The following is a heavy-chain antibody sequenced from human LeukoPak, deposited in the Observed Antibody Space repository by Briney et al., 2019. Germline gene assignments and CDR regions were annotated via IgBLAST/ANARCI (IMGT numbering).Heavy chain of an antibody. CDR2: IYYSGST. CDR3: ARHGKGGATDAFDI. CDR1: GGSISSSSYY. V-gene: IGHV4-39*01. J-gene: IGHJ3*02. Sequence: SETLSLTCTVSGGSISSSSYYWGWIRQPPGKGLKWIGSIYYSGSTYYNPSLKSRVTISIDTSKNQFSLKLSSVTAADTAVYYCARHGKGGATDAFDIWGQGTMVTVSS. D-gene: IGHD1-26*01.